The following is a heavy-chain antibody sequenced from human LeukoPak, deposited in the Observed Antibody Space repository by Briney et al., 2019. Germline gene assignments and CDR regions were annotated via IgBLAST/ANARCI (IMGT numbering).Heavy chain of an antibody. Sequence: SETLSLTCNVSTDSMLYHYWSWIRQPPGKGLEWIGEINHSGSTNYNPSLKSRVTISVDTSKNQFSLKLSSVTAADTAVYYCARVVVITAQMYLGNANFDYWGQGTLVTVSS. CDR3: ARVVVITAQMYLGNANFDY. D-gene: IGHD3-22*01. J-gene: IGHJ4*02. V-gene: IGHV4-34*01. CDR2: INHSGST. CDR1: TDSMLYHY.